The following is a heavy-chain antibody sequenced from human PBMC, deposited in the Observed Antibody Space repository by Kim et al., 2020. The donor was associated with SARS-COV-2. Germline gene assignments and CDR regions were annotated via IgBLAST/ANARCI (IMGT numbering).Heavy chain of an antibody. D-gene: IGHD5-12*01. CDR2: INPSGGST. CDR1: GYTFTSYY. Sequence: ASVKVSCKASGYTFTSYYMHWVRQAPGQGLEWMGIINPSGGSTSYAQKFQGRVTMTRDTSTSTVYMELSSLRSEDTAVYYCAREGRWGRDGYNYPALGYWGQGTLVTVSS. J-gene: IGHJ4*02. CDR3: AREGRWGRDGYNYPALGY. V-gene: IGHV1-46*01.